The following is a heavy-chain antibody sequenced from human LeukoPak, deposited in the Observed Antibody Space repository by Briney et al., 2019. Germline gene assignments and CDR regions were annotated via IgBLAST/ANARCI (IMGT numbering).Heavy chain of an antibody. Sequence: SETLSLTCTVSGGSISSGDYYWSWIRQPPGKGLEWIGYIYYSGSTYYNPSLKSRVTISVDTSKNQFSLKLSSVTAADTAVYYWARAYDYYGSSGYPDWGQGPLVTVSS. J-gene: IGHJ4*02. V-gene: IGHV4-30-4*08. CDR1: GGSISSGDYY. D-gene: IGHD3-22*01. CDR2: IYYSGST. CDR3: ARAYDYYGSSGYPD.